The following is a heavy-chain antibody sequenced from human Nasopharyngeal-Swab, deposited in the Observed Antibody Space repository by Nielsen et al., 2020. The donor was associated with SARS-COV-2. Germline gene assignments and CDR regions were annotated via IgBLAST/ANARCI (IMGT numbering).Heavy chain of an antibody. CDR2: IYPGGST. V-gene: IGHV3-53*01. J-gene: IGHJ4*02. Sequence: ESLKISGAASGLSVSSNYMSWVRQAPGKGLEWVSIIYPGGSTYYADSVKGRFTISRDSSWNTLYLQMNSLTAEDTAVYYCARVLDGYNGFDYWGQGTLVTVSS. CDR3: ARVLDGYNGFDY. CDR1: GLSVSSNY. D-gene: IGHD5-24*01.